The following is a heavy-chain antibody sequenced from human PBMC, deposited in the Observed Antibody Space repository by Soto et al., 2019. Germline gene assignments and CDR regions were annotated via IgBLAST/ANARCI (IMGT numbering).Heavy chain of an antibody. CDR2: ISYDGSIK. D-gene: IGHD3-10*01. V-gene: IGHV3-30*18. CDR1: GFTFSSYG. J-gene: IGHJ5*02. CDR3: AQDPGFGELHNWFAH. Sequence: QVQLVESGGGVVQPGRSLRLSCAASGFTFSSYGMHWVRQAPGKGLEWVAVISYDGSIKFYAASVKGRVAVSRDDSKNTLYLQMNSLRPEDTAVYYCAQDPGFGELHNWFAHWGQGTLVTVSS.